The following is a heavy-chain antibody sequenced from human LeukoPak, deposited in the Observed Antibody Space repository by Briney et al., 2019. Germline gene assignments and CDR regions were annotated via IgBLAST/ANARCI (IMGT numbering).Heavy chain of an antibody. CDR1: GFTFSSYS. J-gene: IGHJ6*03. V-gene: IGHV3-21*01. CDR3: ARETPEYYYYYMDV. CDR2: ISSSSSYI. Sequence: SGGSLRLSCAASGFTFSSYSMNWVRQAPGKGLEWVSSISSSSSYIYYADSVKGRFTISRDNAKNSLYLQMNSLRAEDTAVYYCARETPEYYYYYMDVWGKGTTVTISS.